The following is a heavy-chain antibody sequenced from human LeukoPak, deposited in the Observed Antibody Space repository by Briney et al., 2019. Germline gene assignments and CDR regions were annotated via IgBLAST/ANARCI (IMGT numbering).Heavy chain of an antibody. CDR2: INHSGST. CDR3: ARGRNYYGSGSPMDV. D-gene: IGHD3-10*01. J-gene: IGHJ6*02. CDR1: GGSFSGYY. V-gene: IGHV4-34*01. Sequence: SETLSLTCAVYGGSFSGYYWSWIRQPPGKGLEWFGEINHSGSTNYNPSLKSRVTISVDTSKNQFSLKLSSVTAADTAVYYCARGRNYYGSGSPMDVWGQGTTVTVSS.